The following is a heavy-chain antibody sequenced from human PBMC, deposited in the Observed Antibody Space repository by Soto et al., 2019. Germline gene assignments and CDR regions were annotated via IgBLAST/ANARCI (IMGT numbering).Heavy chain of an antibody. V-gene: IGHV3-23*01. CDR2: IDLSGTTI. J-gene: IGHJ4*02. Sequence: EVQLLESGGDLVQPGGSLRLSCAASGFSFRDFSMNWFRQAPGKGLGWVSFIDLSGTTIYYRDSVKGRFTMSKDKSRKTVYLQMNSLRVEDTAIYYCAKDRVPDGIYSSDYWGQGVLVTVSS. CDR3: AKDRVPDGIYSSDY. D-gene: IGHD2-15*01. CDR1: GFSFRDFS.